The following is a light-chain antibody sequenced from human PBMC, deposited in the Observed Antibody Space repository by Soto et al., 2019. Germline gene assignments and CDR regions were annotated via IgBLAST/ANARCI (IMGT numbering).Light chain of an antibody. V-gene: IGLV2-14*03. CDR3: SSYTSSAPFYV. CDR1: TTDVDGYDY. J-gene: IGLJ1*01. Sequence: QSALTQPASVSGSPGQSITISCTGATTDVDGYDYVSWYQQHPDQAPKLLIYDVNSRPSGISYRFSGSKSGDTASLTISGLQAEDDADYYCSSYTSSAPFYVFGAGTKVTVL. CDR2: DVN.